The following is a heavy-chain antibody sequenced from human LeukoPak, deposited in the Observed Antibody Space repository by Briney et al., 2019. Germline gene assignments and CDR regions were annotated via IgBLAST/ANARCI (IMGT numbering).Heavy chain of an antibody. D-gene: IGHD2-2*01. CDR1: GGSISSGSYY. CDR2: IYTSGST. CDR3: ASSYCSSTSCYGDDAFDI. Sequence: PSETLSLTCTVSGGSISSGSYYWSWIRQPAGKGLEWIGRIYTSGSTNYNPSLKSRVTISVDTSKNQFSLKLSSVTAADTAVYYCASSYCSSTSCYGDDAFDIWGQGTMVTVSS. J-gene: IGHJ3*02. V-gene: IGHV4-61*02.